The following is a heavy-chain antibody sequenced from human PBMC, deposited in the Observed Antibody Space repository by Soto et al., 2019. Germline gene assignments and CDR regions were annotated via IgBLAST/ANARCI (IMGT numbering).Heavy chain of an antibody. CDR1: GYSFTSYW. V-gene: IGHV5-10-1*01. Sequence: GESLKSSCKGSGYSFTSYWISWVRQMPGKGLEWMERIDPSDSYTNYSPSFQGHVTISADKSISTAYLQWSSLKASDTAMYYCARHRYYGSGSYQFDYWGQGTLVTVS. J-gene: IGHJ4*02. CDR2: IDPSDSYT. CDR3: ARHRYYGSGSYQFDY. D-gene: IGHD3-10*01.